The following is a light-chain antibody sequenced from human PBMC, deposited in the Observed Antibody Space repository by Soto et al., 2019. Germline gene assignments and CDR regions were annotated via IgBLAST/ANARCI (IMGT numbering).Light chain of an antibody. CDR2: DAS. V-gene: IGKV3-11*01. Sequence: LTQSPATVSVSPGERASLSCRASQSVSSYLAWYQQQPGQAPRLLIYDASNRATGIPARFSGSGSGTDFTLTISSLEPEDFAVYYCQQRSNWPWTFGQGAKVDNK. J-gene: IGKJ1*01. CDR3: QQRSNWPWT. CDR1: QSVSSY.